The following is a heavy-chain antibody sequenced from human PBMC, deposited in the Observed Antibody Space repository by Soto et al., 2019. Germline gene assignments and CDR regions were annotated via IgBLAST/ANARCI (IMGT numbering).Heavy chain of an antibody. J-gene: IGHJ4*02. CDR3: ARDWGSSGWPN. Sequence: SETLSLTCTVSGHSLSSGGYYWSWIRQHPGKGLEWVGYIYFTGSTLYNPSLKSRLAMSLDTSKNQFSLKLGSVTAADTAIYYCARDWGSSGWPNWGPGTLVTVS. CDR1: GHSLSSGGYY. V-gene: IGHV4-31*03. D-gene: IGHD6-19*01. CDR2: IYFTGST.